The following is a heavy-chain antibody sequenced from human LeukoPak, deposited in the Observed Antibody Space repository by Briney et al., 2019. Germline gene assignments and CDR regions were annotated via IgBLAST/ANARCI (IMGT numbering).Heavy chain of an antibody. V-gene: IGHV5-51*01. CDR1: GYIFTTSW. CDR3: ARPQNSGVDY. J-gene: IGHJ4*02. Sequence: GESLQISCQGSGYIFTTSWIGWVRQMPGKGLEWMGIIYPSDSDTRYSPSFQGQVTISADKSINTAYLQWSSLKASDTVMYYCARPQNSGVDYWGQGTLVTVSS. CDR2: IYPSDSDT. D-gene: IGHD4-23*01.